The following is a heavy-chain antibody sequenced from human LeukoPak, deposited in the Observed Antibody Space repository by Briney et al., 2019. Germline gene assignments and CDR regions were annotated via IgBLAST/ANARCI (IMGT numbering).Heavy chain of an antibody. CDR2: ASYSGNT. J-gene: IGHJ4*02. Sequence: SETLSLTCTVSGASISSSTYYWGWIRQPPAKGLEWIGSASYSGNTYYNPSLKSRVTILVDTSKSQFSLQLSSVTAADTAVYYCARRGSRVMATIEDSWGQGTLVIVSS. CDR3: ARRGSRVMATIEDS. V-gene: IGHV4-39*07. CDR1: GASISSSTYY. D-gene: IGHD5-12*01.